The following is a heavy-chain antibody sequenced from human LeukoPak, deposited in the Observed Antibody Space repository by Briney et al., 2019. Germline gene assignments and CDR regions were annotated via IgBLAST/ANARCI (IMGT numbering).Heavy chain of an antibody. CDR2: ISAYNGNT. Sequence: AASVKVSCKASGYTFTSYGISWVRQAPGQGLEWMGWISAYNGNTNYAQKLQGRVTMTTDTSTSTAYMELRSLRSDDTAVYYCASPGGGYDLNAFDIWGQGTMVTVSS. J-gene: IGHJ3*02. D-gene: IGHD5-12*01. CDR3: ASPGGGYDLNAFDI. CDR1: GYTFTSYG. V-gene: IGHV1-18*01.